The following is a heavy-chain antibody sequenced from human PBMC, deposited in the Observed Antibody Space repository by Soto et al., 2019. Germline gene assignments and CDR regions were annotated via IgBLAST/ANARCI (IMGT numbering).Heavy chain of an antibody. CDR1: GFTFTTYA. CDR3: ARERIRGATQSLFDH. D-gene: IGHD3-10*01. V-gene: IGHV3-30*09. CDR2: ISYDGNNR. J-gene: IGHJ4*02. Sequence: GGSLRLSCAASGFTFTTYALHWVRQAPGKGLQWVALISYDGNNRFYADSVKGRFAISRDDSKNTLYLQTNSLRAEDTAVYYCARERIRGATQSLFDHWGQGTVVTVSS.